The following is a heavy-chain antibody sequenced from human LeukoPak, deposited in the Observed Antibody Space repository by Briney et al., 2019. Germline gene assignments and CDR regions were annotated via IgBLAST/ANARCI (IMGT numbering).Heavy chain of an antibody. J-gene: IGHJ3*02. CDR2: IIPIFGTA. Sequence: GASVKVSCKASGYTFTSYAISWVRQAPGQGLEWMGGIIPIFGTANYAQKFQGRVTITADESTSTAYMELSSLRSEDTAVYYCARPRVTTEDAFDIWGQGTMVTVSS. D-gene: IGHD1-1*01. CDR1: GYTFTSYA. V-gene: IGHV1-69*13. CDR3: ARPRVTTEDAFDI.